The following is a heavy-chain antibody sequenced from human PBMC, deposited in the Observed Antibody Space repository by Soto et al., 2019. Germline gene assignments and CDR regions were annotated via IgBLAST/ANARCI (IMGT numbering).Heavy chain of an antibody. D-gene: IGHD2-8*01. V-gene: IGHV4-39*01. CDR1: GGSISSDNCL. CDR3: ARRMEDGNGKSFDY. J-gene: IGHJ4*02. Sequence: SETLSLTCTVSGGSISSDNCLWGWIRQPPGKGLEWIGNIYYRGTTYYNPSLKSRVTISVDTSKNQFSLKLSSVTAADTAVYYCARRMEDGNGKSFDYWGLGTLVTVSS. CDR2: IYYRGTT.